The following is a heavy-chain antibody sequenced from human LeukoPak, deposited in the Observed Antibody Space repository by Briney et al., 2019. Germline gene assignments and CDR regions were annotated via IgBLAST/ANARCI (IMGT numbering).Heavy chain of an antibody. CDR3: ARDLLSGYYDGKFDY. J-gene: IGHJ4*02. D-gene: IGHD3-22*01. V-gene: IGHV1-18*01. Sequence: ASVKVSCKASGYTFTSYGIGWVRQAPGQGLEWMGWISAYNGNTNYAQKLQGRVTMTTDTSTSTAYMELRSLRSDDTAVYYCARDLLSGYYDGKFDYWGQGTLVTVSS. CDR2: ISAYNGNT. CDR1: GYTFTSYG.